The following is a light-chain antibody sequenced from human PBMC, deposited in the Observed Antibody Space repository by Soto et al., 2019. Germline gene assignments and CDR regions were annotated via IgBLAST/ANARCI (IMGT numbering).Light chain of an antibody. Sequence: EIVFKQSPATLSLSPGERATLSCRASQSISTYLVWYQHKPGQAPRLLIYDGSNRATGIPARFSGSGSGTDFTLTISSVEPEDFAVYYCQQRSSWPPITFGQGTRLEIK. CDR2: DGS. CDR1: QSISTY. V-gene: IGKV3-11*01. J-gene: IGKJ5*01. CDR3: QQRSSWPPIT.